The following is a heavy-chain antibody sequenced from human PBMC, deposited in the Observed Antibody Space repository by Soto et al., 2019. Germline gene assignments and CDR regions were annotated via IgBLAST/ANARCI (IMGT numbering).Heavy chain of an antibody. CDR3: TGGGVSSGPGY. V-gene: IGHV3-48*01. CDR2: IDTLSSTM. CDR1: GFTFSSSS. J-gene: IGHJ4*02. Sequence: EVQLVESGGGLVQPGGSLRLSCAASGFTFSSSSMNWVRQAPGKGLEWVSFIDTLSSTMYYADSVRGRFTISRNNAKNSLYLQMNSLRAADKAIYYCTGGGVSSGPGYWGQGTLVTVSS. D-gene: IGHD3-16*01.